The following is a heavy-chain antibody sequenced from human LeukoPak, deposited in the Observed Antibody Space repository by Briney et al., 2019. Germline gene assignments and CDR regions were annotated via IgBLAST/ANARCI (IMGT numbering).Heavy chain of an antibody. Sequence: GGSLRLSCAASGFTFSTYNMHWVRQAPGKGLEWVALMLSDGSNKYHADSVKGRFTISRDNSKNTLFLQMNSLRDEDTAVCYCAKDRYCSSTSCLYYFDYWGQGTLVTVSS. CDR1: GFTFSTYN. CDR2: MLSDGSNK. J-gene: IGHJ4*02. D-gene: IGHD2-2*01. V-gene: IGHV3-33*06. CDR3: AKDRYCSSTSCLYYFDY.